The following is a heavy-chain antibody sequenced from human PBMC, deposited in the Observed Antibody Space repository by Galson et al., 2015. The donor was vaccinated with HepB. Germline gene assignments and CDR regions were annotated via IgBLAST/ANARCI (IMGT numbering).Heavy chain of an antibody. V-gene: IGHV3-23*01. CDR2: LSVSGGRT. J-gene: IGHJ5*02. CDR3: AKQGGDCSFTNCYNVYFDH. D-gene: IGHD5/OR15-5a*01. Sequence: SLRLSCAASGFTFSKYAMDWVRQAPGKGLEWVAGLSVSGGRTYYADSVKGRFIISRDNSKNTLYLEMNSLTSEDTAVYYCAKQGGDCSFTNCYNVYFDHWGQGTLVAVSS. CDR1: GFTFSKYA.